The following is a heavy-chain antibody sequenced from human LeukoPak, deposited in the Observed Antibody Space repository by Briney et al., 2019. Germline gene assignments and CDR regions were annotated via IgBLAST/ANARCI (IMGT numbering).Heavy chain of an antibody. J-gene: IGHJ4*02. CDR3: ASFQWLRYFDF. Sequence: GGSLRLSCAASGFTFSDYYMSWIRQAPGKGLEWVSYISSSGNIVYYTDSVKGRFTISRDNAKNSLFLQMNSLRAEDTPVYFCASFQWLRYFDFWGQGALVTVSS. CDR2: ISSSGNIV. V-gene: IGHV3-11*01. CDR1: GFTFSDYY. D-gene: IGHD5-12*01.